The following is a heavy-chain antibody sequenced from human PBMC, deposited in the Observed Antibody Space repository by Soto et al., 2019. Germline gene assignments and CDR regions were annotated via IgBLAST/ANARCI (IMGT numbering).Heavy chain of an antibody. CDR1: GGTFSSYT. CDR3: ARLGTTQSVRGSYRKNAFDI. V-gene: IGHV1-69*02. CDR2: IILILGIA. J-gene: IGHJ3*02. Sequence: SVKVSCKASGGTFSSYTISWVRQAPGQGLEWMGRIILILGIANYAQKFQGRVTITADKSTSTAYMELSSLRAEDTAVYYCARLGTTQSVRGSYRKNAFDIWGQGTMVTVSS. D-gene: IGHD3-16*02.